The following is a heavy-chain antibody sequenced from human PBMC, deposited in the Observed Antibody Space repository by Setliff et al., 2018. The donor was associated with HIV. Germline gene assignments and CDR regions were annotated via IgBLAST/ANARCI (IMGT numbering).Heavy chain of an antibody. CDR2: INVGKGNT. CDR3: SRMEYNTLGSYFYYYYMDV. Sequence: ASVKVSCKASGYTFTTYAIHWVRQAPGLRLEWMGWINVGKGNTKYSQDLQGRVTITRDTSASTAYMELNSLWTEDTAVYFCSRMEYNTLGSYFYYYYMDVWGKGTTVTVSS. CDR1: GYTFTTYA. V-gene: IGHV1-3*01. J-gene: IGHJ6*03. D-gene: IGHD2-2*01.